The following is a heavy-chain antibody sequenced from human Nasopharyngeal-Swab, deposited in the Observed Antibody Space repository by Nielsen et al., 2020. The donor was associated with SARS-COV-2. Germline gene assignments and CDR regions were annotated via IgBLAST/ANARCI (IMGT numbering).Heavy chain of an antibody. J-gene: IGHJ5*02. CDR3: ARIELRYFDGVVSNGWFDP. CDR2: IYYSGST. V-gene: IGHV4-59*01. D-gene: IGHD3-9*01. CDR1: GGSISSYY. Sequence: SETLSFTCTVSGGSISSYYWTWIRQPPGKGLEWIGYIYYSGSTNYNPSLKSRVTISVDTSKNQFSLRLSSLTAADTAVYYCARIELRYFDGVVSNGWFDPWGQGTLVTVSS.